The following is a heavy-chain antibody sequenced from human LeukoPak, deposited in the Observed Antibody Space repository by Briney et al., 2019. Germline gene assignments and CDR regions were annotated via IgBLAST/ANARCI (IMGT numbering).Heavy chain of an antibody. CDR1: GFTFSSYS. V-gene: IGHV3-21*01. Sequence: GGSLRLSCAASGFTFSSYSMNWVRQAPGKGLEWVSSISSSSSYIYYADSVKGRFTISRDNAKNSLYLQMNSLRAEDTAVYYCASQRIAAACSRALDIWGQGTMVTVSS. D-gene: IGHD6-13*01. CDR3: ASQRIAAACSRALDI. J-gene: IGHJ3*02. CDR2: ISSSSSYI.